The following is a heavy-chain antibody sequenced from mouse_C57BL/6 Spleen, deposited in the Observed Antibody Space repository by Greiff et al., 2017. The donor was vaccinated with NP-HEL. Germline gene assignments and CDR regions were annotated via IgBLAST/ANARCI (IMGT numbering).Heavy chain of an antibody. V-gene: IGHV1-63*01. Sequence: QVQLQQSGAELVRPGTSVKMSCKASGYTFTNYWIGWAKQRPGHGLEWIGDIYPGGGYTNYNEKFKGKATLTADKSSSTAYMQFSSLTSEDSAIYYCARYDYDYAMDYWGQGTSVTVSS. CDR1: GYTFTNYW. CDR3: ARYDYDYAMDY. J-gene: IGHJ4*01. D-gene: IGHD2-4*01. CDR2: IYPGGGYT.